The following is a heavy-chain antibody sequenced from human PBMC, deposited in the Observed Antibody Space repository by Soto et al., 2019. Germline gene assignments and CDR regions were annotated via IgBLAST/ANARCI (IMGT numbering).Heavy chain of an antibody. V-gene: IGHV4-4*07. CDR3: ARDRLPDYGDYAYFDY. CDR1: GGSISSYY. J-gene: IGHJ4*02. CDR2: IYTSGST. Sequence: ETLSLTCTVSGGSISSYYWIWIRQPSGKGLEWIGRIYTSGSTNYNPSLKSRVTMSVDTSKNQFSLKLSSVTAADTAVYYCARDRLPDYGDYAYFDYWGPGTMLTVST. D-gene: IGHD4-17*01.